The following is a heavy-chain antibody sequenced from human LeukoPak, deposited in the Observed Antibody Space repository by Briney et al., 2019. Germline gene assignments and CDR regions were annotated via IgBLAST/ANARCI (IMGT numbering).Heavy chain of an antibody. J-gene: IGHJ4*02. CDR3: ARRFAFEEDIVVVPAAMPFDY. CDR2: INHNGST. D-gene: IGHD2-2*01. Sequence: SETLSLTCAVYGGSFSGYYRSWIRQPPGKGLEWIGEINHNGSTNYNPSLKSRVTISVDTSKNQFSLKLSSVTAADTAVYYCARRFAFEEDIVVVPAAMPFDYWGQGTLVTVSS. CDR1: GGSFSGYY. V-gene: IGHV4-34*01.